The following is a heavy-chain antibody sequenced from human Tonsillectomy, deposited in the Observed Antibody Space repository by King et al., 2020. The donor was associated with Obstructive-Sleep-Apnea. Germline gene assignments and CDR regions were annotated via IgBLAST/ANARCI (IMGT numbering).Heavy chain of an antibody. J-gene: IGHJ4*02. D-gene: IGHD5-18*01. CDR2: ISYDGSNK. CDR1: GFTFSSYA. Sequence: VQLVESGGGVVQPGGSLRLSCAASGFTFSSYAMHWVRQAPGKGLEWVAGISYDGSNKYYADSVKGRFTISRDNSKNTLYLQMNSLRAEDTAVYYCARERQLWAFRVIDYWGQGTLVTVSS. CDR3: ARERQLWAFRVIDY. V-gene: IGHV3-30*04.